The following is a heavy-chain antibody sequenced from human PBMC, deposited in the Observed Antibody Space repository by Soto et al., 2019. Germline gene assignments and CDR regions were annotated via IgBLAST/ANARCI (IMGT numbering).Heavy chain of an antibody. D-gene: IGHD1-1*01. CDR3: ARVWSLEPTSSLDY. V-gene: IGHV1-69*13. CDR2: IIPIFGTA. J-gene: IGHJ4*02. Sequence: PWPSVKVSCKASGGTFSSYAISWVRQAPGQGLEWMGGIIPIFGTANYAQKFQGRVTITADESTSTAYMELSSLRSEDTAVYYCARVWSLEPTSSLDYWGQGTLVTVSS. CDR1: GGTFSSYA.